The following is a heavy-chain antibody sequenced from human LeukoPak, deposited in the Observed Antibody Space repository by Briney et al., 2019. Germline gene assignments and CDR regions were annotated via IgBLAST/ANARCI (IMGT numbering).Heavy chain of an antibody. Sequence: PGGSLRLSCAASGFTFSSYEMNWVRQAPGKGLEWVSYISTSGYTIYYADSVKGRFTISRDNAKNSLYLQMNSLRAEDTAVYYCAREDWNQDDYWGQGTLVTVSS. CDR3: AREDWNQDDY. J-gene: IGHJ4*02. V-gene: IGHV3-48*03. CDR2: ISTSGYTI. D-gene: IGHD1-1*01. CDR1: GFTFSSYE.